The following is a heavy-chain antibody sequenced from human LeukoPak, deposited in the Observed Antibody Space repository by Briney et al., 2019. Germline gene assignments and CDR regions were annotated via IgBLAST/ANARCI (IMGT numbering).Heavy chain of an antibody. CDR2: ISSSSRYI. D-gene: IGHD6-13*01. J-gene: IGHJ5*02. V-gene: IGHV3-21*01. CDR1: GFTFSSYS. CDR3: ARGLTSSWSNNWFDP. Sequence: GGSLRLSCAASGFTFSSYSMNWVRQAPGKGLEWVSSISSSSRYIYYIDPVKGRFTISRDNAKNSLYLRMNSLRAEDTAVYYCARGLTSSWSNNWFDPWGQGTLVTVSS.